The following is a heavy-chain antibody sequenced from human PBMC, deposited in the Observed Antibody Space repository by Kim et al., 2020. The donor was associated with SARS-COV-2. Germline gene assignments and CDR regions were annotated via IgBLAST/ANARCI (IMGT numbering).Heavy chain of an antibody. Sequence: KGRFTISRDNSKNTLYLQMNSLRAEDTAVYYCAKVSYSYGYEWFSYYYMDVWGKGTTVTVSS. CDR3: AKVSYSYGYEWFSYYYMDV. J-gene: IGHJ6*03. D-gene: IGHD5-18*01. V-gene: IGHV3-23*01.